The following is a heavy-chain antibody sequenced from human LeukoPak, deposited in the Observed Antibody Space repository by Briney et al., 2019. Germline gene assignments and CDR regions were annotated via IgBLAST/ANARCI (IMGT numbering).Heavy chain of an antibody. CDR1: GGSVSGYY. V-gene: IGHV4-34*01. D-gene: IGHD2-2*01. Sequence: PSETLSLTCAVYGGSVSGYYWSWIRQPPGKGLEWIGEINHSGSTNYNPSLKSRVTISVDTSKNQFSLKLSSVTAADTAVYYCARGHLGYCSSTSCYGYYFDYWGQGTLVTVSS. CDR2: INHSGST. J-gene: IGHJ4*02. CDR3: ARGHLGYCSSTSCYGYYFDY.